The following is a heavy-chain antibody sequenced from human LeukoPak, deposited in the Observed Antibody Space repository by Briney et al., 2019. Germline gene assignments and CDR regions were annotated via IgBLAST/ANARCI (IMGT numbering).Heavy chain of an antibody. Sequence: GGSLRLSCAASVFTFSSYTMSCVRQAPGKGLEWVSRISGSVGRTDYADSVKGRFTISRDNSNNTLYRQMNSLRVEDTATYYCAKDWHRMTTVTNFDYWGQGTLVTVSS. CDR3: AKDWHRMTTVTNFDY. CDR1: VFTFSSYT. J-gene: IGHJ4*02. D-gene: IGHD4-17*01. CDR2: ISGSVGRT. V-gene: IGHV3-23*01.